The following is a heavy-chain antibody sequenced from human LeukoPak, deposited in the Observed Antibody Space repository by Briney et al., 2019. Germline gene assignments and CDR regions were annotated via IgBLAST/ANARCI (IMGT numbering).Heavy chain of an antibody. J-gene: IGHJ4*02. D-gene: IGHD6-19*01. CDR3: ARGAPGYSSGWYAY. V-gene: IGHV3-11*06. CDR1: GFTFSDYY. Sequence: PGGSLRLSCAASGFTFSDYYMSWVRQAPGKGREGGSYIGSSSTYTNSADSVKGRFTISRDNDKISLYLQMNSLRAEDTAVYYCARGAPGYSSGWYAYWGQGTLLTVSS. CDR2: IGSSSTYT.